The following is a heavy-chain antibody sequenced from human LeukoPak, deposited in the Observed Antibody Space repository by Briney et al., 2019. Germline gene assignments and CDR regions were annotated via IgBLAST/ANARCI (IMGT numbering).Heavy chain of an antibody. Sequence: ASETLSLTXTVSGGSICSYYWSWIRQPAGKGLEWIGRIYTSGSTNYNPSLKSRVTMSVDTSKNQFSLKLSSVTAADTAVYYCAREDPYDFWSGYYLFDPWGQGTLVTVSS. CDR2: IYTSGST. J-gene: IGHJ5*02. V-gene: IGHV4-4*07. CDR3: AREDPYDFWSGYYLFDP. CDR1: GGSICSYY. D-gene: IGHD3-3*01.